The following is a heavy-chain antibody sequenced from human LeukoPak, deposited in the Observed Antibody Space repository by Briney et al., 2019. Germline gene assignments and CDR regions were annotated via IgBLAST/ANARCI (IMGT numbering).Heavy chain of an antibody. D-gene: IGHD3-10*01. J-gene: IGHJ3*02. CDR3: ARETRGAADSFDI. CDR1: GFTFSSYW. V-gene: IGHV3-7*01. CDR2: IKEDGSDK. Sequence: GGSLRLSCAASGFTFSSYWMAWVRQAPGKGLEWVANIKEDGSDKYYVDSVKGRFTISRDNARNSLYLQMNSLRAEDTAVYYCARETRGAADSFDIWGQGTMVTVSS.